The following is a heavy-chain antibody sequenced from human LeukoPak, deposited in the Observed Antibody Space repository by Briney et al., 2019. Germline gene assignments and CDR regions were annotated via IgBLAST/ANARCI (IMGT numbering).Heavy chain of an antibody. Sequence: ASVKVSCKASGYTFTSYGISWVRQATGQGLEWMGWMNPNSGNTGYAQKFQGSVTMTRNTSISTAYMELSSLRSEDTAVYYCARAMDTAMVSFYYYYGMDVWGQGTTVTVSS. CDR2: MNPNSGNT. D-gene: IGHD5-18*01. J-gene: IGHJ6*02. V-gene: IGHV1-8*02. CDR3: ARAMDTAMVSFYYYYGMDV. CDR1: GYTFTSYG.